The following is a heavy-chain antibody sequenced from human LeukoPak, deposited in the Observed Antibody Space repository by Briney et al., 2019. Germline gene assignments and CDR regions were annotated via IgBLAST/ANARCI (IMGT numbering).Heavy chain of an antibody. CDR1: GGSFSGYY. D-gene: IGHD3-22*01. Sequence: SETLSLTCAVYGGSFSGYYWSWIRQPPGKGLEWVGYIYYSGSTNYNPSLKSRVTISVDTSKNQFSLKLSSVTAADTAVYYCASGYYDSSGYYYGAFDIWGQGTMVTVSS. V-gene: IGHV4-59*01. CDR3: ASGYYDSSGYYYGAFDI. J-gene: IGHJ3*02. CDR2: IYYSGST.